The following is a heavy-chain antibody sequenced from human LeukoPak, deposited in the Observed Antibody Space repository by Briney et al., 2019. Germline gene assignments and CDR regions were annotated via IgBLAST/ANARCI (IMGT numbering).Heavy chain of an antibody. J-gene: IGHJ4*02. V-gene: IGHV1-69*04. CDR1: GGTFSSYA. Sequence: GASVKVSCKASGGTFSSYAISWVRQAPGQGLEWMGRIIPILGIANYAQKFQGRVTITADKSTSTAYMELSSLRSEDTAVYYCAGGYGSGSSFDYWGQGTLVTVSS. CDR3: AGGYGSGSSFDY. CDR2: IIPILGIA. D-gene: IGHD3-10*01.